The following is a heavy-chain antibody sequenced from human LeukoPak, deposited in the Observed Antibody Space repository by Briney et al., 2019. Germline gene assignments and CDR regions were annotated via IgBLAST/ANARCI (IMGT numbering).Heavy chain of an antibody. CDR2: INHSGST. J-gene: IGHJ6*02. CDR1: GGSFSGYY. D-gene: IGHD2-2*01. CDR3: ARAWVVPAAIGYYYYGMDV. V-gene: IGHV4-34*01. Sequence: TPSETLSLTCAVYGGSFSGYYWSWIRQPPGKGLERIGEINHSGSTNYNPSLKSRVTISVDTSKNQFSLKLSSVTAADTAVYYCARAWVVPAAIGYYYYGMDVWGQGTTVTVSS.